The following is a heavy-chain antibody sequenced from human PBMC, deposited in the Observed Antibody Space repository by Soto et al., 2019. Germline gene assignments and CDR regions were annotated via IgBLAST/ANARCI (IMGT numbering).Heavy chain of an antibody. D-gene: IGHD3-22*01. J-gene: IGHJ4*02. CDR2: IHYSGST. CDR1: GGSISINIYY. V-gene: IGHV4-39*01. Sequence: PSDTLSLTCTVSGGSISINIYYWGWIRHPPGKGLEWIGNIHYSGSTYYDSSLKSRVTISVDTSKNQFSLKLSSVTAADTAVYYCASQHYYDSSGYYVVYWGQGTLVTVS. CDR3: ASQHYYDSSGYYVVY.